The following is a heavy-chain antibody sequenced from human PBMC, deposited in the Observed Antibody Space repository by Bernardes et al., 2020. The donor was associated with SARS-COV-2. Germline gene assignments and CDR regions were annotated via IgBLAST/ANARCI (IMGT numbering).Heavy chain of an antibody. Sequence: SESLSLTCAVSGDSISSSNYLWGWIRQPPGKGLEWIGNIHYSGSAFYTPSLQTRVTILMDKSKNQFSLRLTSLTAADTAVYFCARLDYYLSGTSLTARHYCGQGTLVTVSS. J-gene: IGHJ4*02. V-gene: IGHV4-39*01. CDR2: IHYSGSA. D-gene: IGHD3-10*01. CDR1: GDSISSSNYL. CDR3: ARLDYYLSGTSLTARHY.